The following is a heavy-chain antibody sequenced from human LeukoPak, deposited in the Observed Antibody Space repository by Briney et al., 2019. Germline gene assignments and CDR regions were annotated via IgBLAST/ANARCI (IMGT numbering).Heavy chain of an antibody. Sequence: PGASLRLSCAASGFTFSSYAMSWVRQAPGKGLEWVSAISGSGGSTYYADSVKGRFTISRDNAKNSLYLQMNSLRAEDTALYYCAKDTHHGMDVWGQGTTVTVSS. J-gene: IGHJ6*02. CDR2: ISGSGGST. V-gene: IGHV3-23*01. CDR3: AKDTHHGMDV. CDR1: GFTFSSYA.